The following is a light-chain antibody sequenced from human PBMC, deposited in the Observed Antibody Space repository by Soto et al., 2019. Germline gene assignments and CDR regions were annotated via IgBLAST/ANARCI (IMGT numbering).Light chain of an antibody. Sequence: DIQMPKSPSSLSASIGDRVTITCQASQDIRQYLNWYQQKPGKAPKLLIYDASRLETGVPSRFSRCGSGTDFTFTVSSLQPADIATYYCQVYDYISAGFTFGPGTKVDLK. CDR1: QDIRQY. J-gene: IGKJ3*01. CDR3: QVYDYISAGFT. CDR2: DAS. V-gene: IGKV1-33*01.